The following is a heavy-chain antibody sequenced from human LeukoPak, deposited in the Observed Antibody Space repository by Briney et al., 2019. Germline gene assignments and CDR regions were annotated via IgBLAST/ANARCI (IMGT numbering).Heavy chain of an antibody. D-gene: IGHD2-15*01. CDR2: IYHSGST. V-gene: IGHV4-30-2*01. J-gene: IGHJ4*02. CDR3: ASRYCSGGSCYSGPFDY. CDR1: GGSIRSGGYS. Sequence: SETLSLTCAVSGGSIRSGGYSWSWIRQPPGKGLEWIGYIYHSGSTYYNPSLKSRVTISVDRSKNQFSLKLSSVTAADTAVYYCASRYCSGGSCYSGPFDYWGQGTLVTVSS.